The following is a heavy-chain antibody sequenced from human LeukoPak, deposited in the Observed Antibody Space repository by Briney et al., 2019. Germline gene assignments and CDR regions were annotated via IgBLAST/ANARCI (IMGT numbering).Heavy chain of an antibody. CDR3: ARSPTMVRGVITYYYYYMDV. V-gene: IGHV1-2*02. CDR2: INPKSGGT. J-gene: IGHJ6*03. Sequence: ASVKVSCKASGYTFTGYYMHWVRQAPGQGLEWMGWINPKSGGTNYAQKLQGRVTMTRDTSISTAYMELSRLTSDDTAVYYCARSPTMVRGVITYYYYYMDVWGKGTTVTVSS. D-gene: IGHD3-10*01. CDR1: GYTFTGYY.